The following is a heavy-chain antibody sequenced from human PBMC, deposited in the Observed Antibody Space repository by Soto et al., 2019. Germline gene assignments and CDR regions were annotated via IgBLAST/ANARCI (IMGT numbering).Heavy chain of an antibody. D-gene: IGHD2-2*01. J-gene: IGHJ6*02. Sequence: GGSLRLSCAASGFTFSSYAMSWVRQAPGKGLEWVSAISGSGGSKYYADSVKGGFTISRDNSKNTLYLQMNSLRAEDTAVYYCADYCSSTSCYVLFGMDVWGQGTTVTVSS. CDR1: GFTFSSYA. CDR3: ADYCSSTSCYVLFGMDV. V-gene: IGHV3-23*01. CDR2: ISGSGGSK.